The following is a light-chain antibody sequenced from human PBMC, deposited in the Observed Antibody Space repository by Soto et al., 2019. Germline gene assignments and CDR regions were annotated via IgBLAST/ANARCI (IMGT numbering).Light chain of an antibody. J-gene: IGKJ4*01. CDR2: AAS. Sequence: DIQMTQSPSSLSASVGDRVTITCRASLSIRTYLNWYQQKPGKAPQLVIYAASSIQSGVPSRFSGSGYGTDFTLTISSLQPEDFATYYCQQSYSTPNTFGGGTKVDIK. CDR3: QQSYSTPNT. CDR1: LSIRTY. V-gene: IGKV1-39*01.